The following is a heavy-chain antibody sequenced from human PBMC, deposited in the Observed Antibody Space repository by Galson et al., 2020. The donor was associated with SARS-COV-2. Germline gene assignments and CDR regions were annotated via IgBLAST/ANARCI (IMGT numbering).Heavy chain of an antibody. Sequence: GGSLRLSCTASGFTFSDYYMSWIRQAPGKGLEWVSYISSSSSYTNYADSVKGRFTISRDNAKNSLYLQMNSLRAEDTAVYYCARRSSSAPYYFDYWGQGTLVTVSS. CDR1: GFTFSDYY. J-gene: IGHJ4*02. CDR3: ARRSSSAPYYFDY. D-gene: IGHD6-13*01. CDR2: ISSSSSYT. V-gene: IGHV3-11*06.